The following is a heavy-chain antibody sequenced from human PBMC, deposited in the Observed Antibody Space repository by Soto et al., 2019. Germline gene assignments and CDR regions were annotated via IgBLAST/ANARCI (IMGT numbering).Heavy chain of an antibody. CDR1: GYTFTSYA. V-gene: IGHV1-3*01. D-gene: IGHD2-15*01. CDR3: ARDLTRYCSGGSCYPKPNWFDP. Sequence: ASVKVSCKASGYTFTSYAMHWVRQAPGQRLEWMGLFNAGNSDTKYSQKFQCRFTISRDNAKNSLYLQMNSLRAEDTAVYYCARDLTRYCSGGSCYPKPNWFDPWGQGTLVTVSS. J-gene: IGHJ5*02. CDR2: FNAGNSDT.